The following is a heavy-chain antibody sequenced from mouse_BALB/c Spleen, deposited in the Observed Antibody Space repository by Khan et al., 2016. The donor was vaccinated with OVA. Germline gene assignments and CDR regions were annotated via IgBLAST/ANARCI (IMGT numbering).Heavy chain of an antibody. CDR1: GFNIKDYY. D-gene: IGHD2-3*01. Sequence: VQLQQSGAELVRPGALVKLSCKGSGFNIKDYYIHWVKQRPEQGLEWIGWIDPENDNTIYDPKFQGKASITADTSSNTAYLQLSSLTSEDTAVYYCTRDGYSPWCAYWGQGTLITVSA. CDR2: IDPENDNT. V-gene: IGHV14-1*02. J-gene: IGHJ3*01. CDR3: TRDGYSPWCAY.